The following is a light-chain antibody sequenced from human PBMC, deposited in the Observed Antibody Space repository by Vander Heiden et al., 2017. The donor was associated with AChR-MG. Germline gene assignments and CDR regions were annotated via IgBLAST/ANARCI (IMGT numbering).Light chain of an antibody. CDR2: KAS. CDR1: QSIYSW. V-gene: IGKV1-5*03. J-gene: IGKJ1*01. Sequence: DIQLTQSPSTLSASVGDRVTITCRARQSIYSWLAWYQQKPGKAPKLLIYKASTLKSGVPSRFSGTGSGTEFTLTISSLQPDDFATYYCQQYENYSPWTFGPGTKVEVK. CDR3: QQYENYSPWT.